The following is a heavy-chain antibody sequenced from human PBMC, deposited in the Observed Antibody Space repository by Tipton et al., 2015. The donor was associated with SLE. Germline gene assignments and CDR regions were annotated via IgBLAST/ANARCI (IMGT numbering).Heavy chain of an antibody. J-gene: IGHJ3*02. CDR3: ARESTVTTLAFDI. V-gene: IGHV4-39*07. Sequence: TLSLTCTVSGGSVSSGSYYWAWIRQPPGKGPEWIGTIYYSGSTYYYPSLKSRITISVDTSKNQFSLRLSSVTAADTAVYYCARESTVTTLAFDIWGQGTMVTVSS. CDR1: GGSVSSGSYY. CDR2: IYYSGST. D-gene: IGHD4-17*01.